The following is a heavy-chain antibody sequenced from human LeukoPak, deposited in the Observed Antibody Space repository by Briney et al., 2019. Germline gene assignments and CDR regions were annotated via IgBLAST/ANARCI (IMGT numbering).Heavy chain of an antibody. CDR3: GRIQNDYYYYYMDV. D-gene: IGHD2-15*01. Sequence: GASVKVSCKASGYTFTSYSVSWVRRAPGQGLEWMGWISAYNGNTNYAQKLQGRVTMTTDTSTSTAYMELRSLRSDDTAVYYCGRIQNDYYYYYMDVWGKGTTVTVSS. V-gene: IGHV1-18*04. CDR1: GYTFTSYS. J-gene: IGHJ6*03. CDR2: ISAYNGNT.